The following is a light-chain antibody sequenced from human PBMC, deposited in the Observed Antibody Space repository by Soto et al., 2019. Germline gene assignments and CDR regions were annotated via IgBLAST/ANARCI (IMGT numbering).Light chain of an antibody. CDR1: QSISSW. J-gene: IGKJ1*01. CDR2: DAS. Sequence: DIQMTQSPSTLSASVGDRVTITCRASQSISSWLAWYQQKPGKAPKLLIYDASSLESGVPSRFSGSGSGTEFTLTISSLQPDDFETYYCQQYNSYSRTFCQGTKVEIK. CDR3: QQYNSYSRT. V-gene: IGKV1-5*01.